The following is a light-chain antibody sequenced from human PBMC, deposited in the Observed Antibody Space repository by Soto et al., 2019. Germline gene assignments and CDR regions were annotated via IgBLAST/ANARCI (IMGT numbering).Light chain of an antibody. V-gene: IGKV1-12*01. CDR1: QGISSW. J-gene: IGKJ1*01. CDR3: KQVNSFART. Sequence: DIQMTQTPSSVSASVGDRITITCRASQGISSWLAWYQQKPGKAPKLLIYAASSLQSGVPSRFSGSGSGTALTHTISCLQLEGFPSDDWKQVNSFARTFGKKIMVE. CDR2: AAS.